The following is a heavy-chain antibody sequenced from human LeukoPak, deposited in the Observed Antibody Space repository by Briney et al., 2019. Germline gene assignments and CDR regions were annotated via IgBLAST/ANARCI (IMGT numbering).Heavy chain of an antibody. CDR3: ARVPLHYDILTGYYSRAFYFDY. CDR2: FDPEDGET. D-gene: IGHD3-9*01. V-gene: IGHV1-24*01. Sequence: GASVKVSCKVSGYTLTELSMHWVRQAPGKGLEWMGGFDPEDGETFYAQKFQGRVTMTEDTSTDTAYMELSSLRSEDTAVYYCARVPLHYDILTGYYSRAFYFDYWGQGTLVTVSS. J-gene: IGHJ4*02. CDR1: GYTLTELS.